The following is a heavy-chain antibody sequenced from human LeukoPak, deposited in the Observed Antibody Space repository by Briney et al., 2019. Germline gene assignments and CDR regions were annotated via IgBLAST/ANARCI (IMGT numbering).Heavy chain of an antibody. V-gene: IGHV3-21*01. CDR1: GFTFSSYS. CDR2: ISSSSSYI. D-gene: IGHD6-6*01. CDR3: AKVETGEYSSSYRRYYYYMDV. J-gene: IGHJ6*03. Sequence: PGGSLRLSCAASGFTFSSYSMNWVRQAPGKGLEWVSSISSSSSYIYYADSVKGRFTISRDNSKNTLYLQMNSLRAEDTAVYYCAKVETGEYSSSYRRYYYYMDVWGKGTXVTXXS.